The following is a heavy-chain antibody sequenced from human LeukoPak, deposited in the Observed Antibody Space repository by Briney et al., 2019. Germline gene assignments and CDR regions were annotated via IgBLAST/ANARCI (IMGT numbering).Heavy chain of an antibody. J-gene: IGHJ4*02. CDR3: AAESGFGSGSFLDY. Sequence: PSETLSLTCTVSGASISSYYWTWVRQPPGKGLEWIGYIYYSGSTNYNPSLSGRVTVSIDTSKNQFSLKLTSVTAADTAVYFCAAESGFGSGSFLDYWGQGTLVTVSS. CDR2: IYYSGST. CDR1: GASISSYY. D-gene: IGHD3-10*01. V-gene: IGHV4-59*01.